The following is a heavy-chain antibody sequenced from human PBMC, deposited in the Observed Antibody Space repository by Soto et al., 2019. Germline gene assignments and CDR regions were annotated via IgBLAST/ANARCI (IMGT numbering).Heavy chain of an antibody. Sequence: EGSLRLSCAASGFTFSNYWMSWVRQAPGKGLEWVANIKQDGSKKYYVDSVKGRLTISRDNAKNSLYLQMNSLRAEDTAVYYCARDSPFDDSSAYLDYWGQGTLVTVSS. V-gene: IGHV3-7*01. CDR2: IKQDGSKK. CDR1: GFTFSNYW. J-gene: IGHJ4*02. CDR3: ARDSPFDDSSAYLDY. D-gene: IGHD3-22*01.